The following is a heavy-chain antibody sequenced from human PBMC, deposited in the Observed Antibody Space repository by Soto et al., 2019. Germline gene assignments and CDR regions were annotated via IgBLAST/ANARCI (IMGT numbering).Heavy chain of an antibody. Sequence: QVQLVESGGGLVKPGGSLRLSCAATGFTFSDHYMSWIRQAPGKGLEWVSYISGSATTIYYADSIKGRFTISRDNAKNSLFLLMTSLRVDDTAVYYCARGRGEFDPWGQGTLLTVSS. J-gene: IGHJ5*02. CDR3: ARGRGEFDP. CDR2: ISGSATTI. CDR1: GFTFSDHY. V-gene: IGHV3-11*01.